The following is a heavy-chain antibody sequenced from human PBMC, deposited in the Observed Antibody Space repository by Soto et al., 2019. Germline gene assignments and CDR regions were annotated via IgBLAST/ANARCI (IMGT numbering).Heavy chain of an antibody. CDR3: ARQGLGIQLPSDF. D-gene: IGHD5-18*01. CDR1: GGSISSSSHY. CDR2: LYYSWST. V-gene: IGHV4-39*01. Sequence: PSETLSLTCSVSGGSISSSSHYWGWIRQPPGKGLEWIGSLYYSWSTYYNPSLKSRVTLSVDTYKNQFSLKLSSVTAADTAVYYCARQGLGIQLPSDFWGQGTQVT. J-gene: IGHJ4*02.